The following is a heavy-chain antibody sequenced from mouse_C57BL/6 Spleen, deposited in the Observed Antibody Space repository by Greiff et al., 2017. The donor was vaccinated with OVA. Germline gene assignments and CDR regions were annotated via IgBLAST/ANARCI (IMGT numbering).Heavy chain of an antibody. CDR1: GYAFSSSW. D-gene: IGHD2-1*01. CDR2: IYPGDGDT. V-gene: IGHV1-82*01. Sequence: QVQLKQSGPELVKPGASVKISCKASGYAFSSSWMNWVKQRPGKGLEWIGRIYPGDGDTNYNGKFKGKATLTADKSSSTAYMQLSSLTSEDSAVYFCARNGNYLYYAMDYWGQGTSVTVSS. CDR3: ARNGNYLYYAMDY. J-gene: IGHJ4*01.